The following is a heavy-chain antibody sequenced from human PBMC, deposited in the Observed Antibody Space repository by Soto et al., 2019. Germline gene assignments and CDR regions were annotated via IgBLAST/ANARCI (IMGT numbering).Heavy chain of an antibody. CDR3: ARDYYGEYSSSWALYYYYGMDV. J-gene: IGHJ6*02. D-gene: IGHD6-13*01. V-gene: IGHV1-18*01. CDR2: ISAYNGNT. CDR1: GYTFTSYG. Sequence: ASVKVSCKASGYTFTSYGISWVRQAPGQGLEWMGWISAYNGNTNYAQKLQGRVTMTTDTSTSTAYMELRSLRSDDTAVYYCARDYYGEYSSSWALYYYYGMDVWGQGTTVTVS.